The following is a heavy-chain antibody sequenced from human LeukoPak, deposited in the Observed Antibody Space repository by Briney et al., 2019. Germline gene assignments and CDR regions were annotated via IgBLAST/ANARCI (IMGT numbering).Heavy chain of an antibody. V-gene: IGHV5-51*01. Sequence: GESLKISCKGSGYSFTSYWIGWVRQMPGKGLEWMGIIYPGDSDTRYSPSFQGHVTISADKSISTAYLQWSSLKASDTAMYYCARRLVRGATTRTFDYWGQGTLVTVSS. CDR2: IYPGDSDT. CDR3: ARRLVRGATTRTFDY. CDR1: GYSFTSYW. J-gene: IGHJ4*02. D-gene: IGHD3-10*01.